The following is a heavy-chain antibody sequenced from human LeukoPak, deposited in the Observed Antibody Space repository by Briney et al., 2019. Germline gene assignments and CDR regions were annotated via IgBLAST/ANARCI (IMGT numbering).Heavy chain of an antibody. J-gene: IGHJ6*03. CDR3: ARSYGYYYYYMDV. V-gene: IGHV4-39*07. Sequence: PSETLSLTCTVSGGSISSRGYYWGWIRQPPGKGLEWIGSIYYGGNTYYNPSLKSRVTISVDTSKNQFSLKLSSVTAADTAVYYCARSYGYYYYYMDVWGKGTTVTVSS. CDR2: IYYGGNT. D-gene: IGHD3-10*01. CDR1: GGSISSRGYY.